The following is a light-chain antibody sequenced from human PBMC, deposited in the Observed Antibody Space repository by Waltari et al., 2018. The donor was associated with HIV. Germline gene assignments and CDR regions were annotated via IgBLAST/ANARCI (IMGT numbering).Light chain of an antibody. Sequence: DIQMTQSPSSLSASVGDRVTITCRASQSIGNYVNWYQQRPGEAPNLLIFAASTLQSGVPSRFSGSGSGTDFTLTISSLQPEDFATYYCQQSHSSPITFGQGTRLE. CDR2: AAS. J-gene: IGKJ5*01. V-gene: IGKV1-39*01. CDR1: QSIGNY. CDR3: QQSHSSPIT.